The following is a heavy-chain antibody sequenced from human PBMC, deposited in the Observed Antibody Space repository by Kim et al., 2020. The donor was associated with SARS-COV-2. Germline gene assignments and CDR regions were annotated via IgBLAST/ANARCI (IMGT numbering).Heavy chain of an antibody. CDR2: IYSGGAT. J-gene: IGHJ4*03. Sequence: GGSLRLSCVASGFTVSSDYVNWVRQAPGKGLEWVSVIYSGGATYYADFVKGRFTISRHDSNNTLSLQMTNLRPEDMAVYYCASDPGLRNGMHYWGPGT. V-gene: IGHV3-53*04. CDR3: ASDPGLRNGMHY. CDR1: GFTVSSDY.